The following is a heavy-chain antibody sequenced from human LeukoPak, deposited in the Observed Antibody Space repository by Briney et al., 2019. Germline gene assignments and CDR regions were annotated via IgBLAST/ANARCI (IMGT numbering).Heavy chain of an antibody. CDR2: IRYDGSNK. CDR1: GFTFSGYG. J-gene: IGHJ6*03. V-gene: IGHV3-30*02. D-gene: IGHD2-15*01. Sequence: GGSLRLSCAASGFTFSGYGMHWVGQAPGKWLEWVAFIRYDGSNKYYADSVKGRFTMFRDNSKNTLYLQMNSLRAEDTAIYYCAKKGNYCSGGSCYSDYYYYYMDVWGKGTTVTVSS. CDR3: AKKGNYCSGGSCYSDYYYYYMDV.